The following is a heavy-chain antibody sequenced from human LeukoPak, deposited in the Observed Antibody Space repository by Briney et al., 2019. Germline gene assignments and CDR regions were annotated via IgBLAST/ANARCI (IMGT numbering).Heavy chain of an antibody. V-gene: IGHV3-7*01. CDR3: ANSHSASIPAAFDI. CDR1: GFTFSSYW. CDR2: IKRDGSEK. J-gene: IGHJ3*02. Sequence: GGSLRLSCAASGFTFSSYWMSWVRQAPGKGLEWVANIKRDGSEKYYVDSVKGRFTISRDNAKNSLYLQMNSLRAEDTAVYYCANSHSASIPAAFDIWGQGTMVTVSS. D-gene: IGHD2-15*01.